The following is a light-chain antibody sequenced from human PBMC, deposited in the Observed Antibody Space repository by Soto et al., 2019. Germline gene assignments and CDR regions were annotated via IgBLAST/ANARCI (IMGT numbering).Light chain of an antibody. CDR2: DAS. Sequence: DIQMTQSPSTLSASVGDRVTITCRASQSISSWLAWYQQKPGKAPKLLICDASNLEPGVPSRFSGSGSGTDFAFTISSLQPEDIGIYYCQQYDNLPFTFGPGTKVDIK. CDR1: QSISSW. J-gene: IGKJ3*01. V-gene: IGKV1-33*01. CDR3: QQYDNLPFT.